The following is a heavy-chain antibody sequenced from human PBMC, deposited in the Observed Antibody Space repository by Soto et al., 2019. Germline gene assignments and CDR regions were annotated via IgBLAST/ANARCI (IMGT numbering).Heavy chain of an antibody. J-gene: IGHJ6*02. V-gene: IGHV3-30-3*01. CDR2: ISYDGSNK. D-gene: IGHD3-10*01. CDR1: GFTFSSYA. Sequence: GGSLRLSCAASGFTFSSYAMHWVRQAPGKGLEWVAVISYDGSNKYYADSVKGRFTISRDNSKNTLYLQMNSLRAEDTAVYYCAKGGGSGSYYRLDYYYYGMDVWGQGTTVTVSS. CDR3: AKGGGSGSYYRLDYYYYGMDV.